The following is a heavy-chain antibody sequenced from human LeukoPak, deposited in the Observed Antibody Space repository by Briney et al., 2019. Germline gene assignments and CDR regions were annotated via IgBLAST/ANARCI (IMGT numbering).Heavy chain of an antibody. CDR3: ARGYYDSSGYLSTDY. V-gene: IGHV1-69*04. J-gene: IGHJ4*02. Sequence: SVKVSCKASGGTFSSYAISWVRQAPGQGLEWMGRIIPILGIANYAQKFQGRVTITADKSTSTAYMELSSLRSEDTAVYYCARGYYDSSGYLSTDYWGQGTLVTVPS. D-gene: IGHD3-22*01. CDR2: IIPILGIA. CDR1: GGTFSSYA.